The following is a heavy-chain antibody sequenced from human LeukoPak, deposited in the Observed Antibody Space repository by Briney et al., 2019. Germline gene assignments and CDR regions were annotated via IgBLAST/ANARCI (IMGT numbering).Heavy chain of an antibody. CDR3: ASRYSSGWYKDAFDI. V-gene: IGHV5-51*01. Sequence: GDSLKISCKGSGYSFTSYWIGWVRQMPGKGLEWMRIIYPGDCDTRYSPSFQGQVTISADKSIITAYLQWSSLKASDTAMYYCASRYSSGWYKDAFDIWGQGTMVTVSS. CDR1: GYSFTSYW. D-gene: IGHD6-19*01. CDR2: IYPGDCDT. J-gene: IGHJ3*02.